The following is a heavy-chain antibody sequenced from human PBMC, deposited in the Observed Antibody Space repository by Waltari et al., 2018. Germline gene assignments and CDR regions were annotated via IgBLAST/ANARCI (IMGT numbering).Heavy chain of an antibody. D-gene: IGHD3-10*01. CDR3: ARGGTSGSYGY. Sequence: QVQLQESGPGLVKPSETLSLTCPVSGGSISSYYWSWIRHPPGKGLEWIGYIYYSGSTNYNPSLKSRVTISVDTSKNQFSLKLSSVTAADAAVYYCARGGTSGSYGYWGQGTLVTVSS. CDR2: IYYSGST. CDR1: GGSISSYY. V-gene: IGHV4-59*01. J-gene: IGHJ4*02.